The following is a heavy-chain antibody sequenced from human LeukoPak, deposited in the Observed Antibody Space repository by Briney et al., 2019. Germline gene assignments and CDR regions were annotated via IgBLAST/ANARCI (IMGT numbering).Heavy chain of an antibody. V-gene: IGHV4-4*07. CDR1: GGSISSYY. Sequence: PSETLSLTCTASGGSISSYYWSWIRQPAGKGLEWVGRIYTSGSTNYNPSLKRRVTMSVATYNDQFSLKLSSVTAADTAVYYCARNKWFGDHDAFDIWGQGTMVTVSS. J-gene: IGHJ3*02. CDR2: IYTSGST. D-gene: IGHD3-10*01. CDR3: ARNKWFGDHDAFDI.